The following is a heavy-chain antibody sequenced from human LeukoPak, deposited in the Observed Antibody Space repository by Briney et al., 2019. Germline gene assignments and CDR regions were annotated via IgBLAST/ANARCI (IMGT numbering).Heavy chain of an antibody. D-gene: IGHD3-22*01. CDR2: IYYSGIT. J-gene: IGHJ5*02. CDR1: GDSISNYY. V-gene: IGHV4-59*01. CDR3: ARGGSYYDSTWFDP. Sequence: SETLSLTCTVSGDSISNYYWSWIRQPPGKGLEWIGYIYYSGITNYNPSLKSRVTISVDTSKNQFSLKLSSVTAADTAVYYCARGGSYYDSTWFDPWGQGTLVTVSS.